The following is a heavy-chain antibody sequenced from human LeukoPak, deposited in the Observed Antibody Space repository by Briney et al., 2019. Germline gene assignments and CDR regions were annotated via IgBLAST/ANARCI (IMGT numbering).Heavy chain of an antibody. Sequence: GGSLRLSCTASGITFNNAWMSWVRLAPGKGLEWVGHIKSKTDGGTTDYAAPVKGRFTISRDYSENTLYLQLNSLKTEDTAVYFCTTGGGTADYWGQGTLVTVSS. J-gene: IGHJ4*02. CDR3: TTGGGTADY. D-gene: IGHD1-1*01. CDR2: IKSKTDGGTT. V-gene: IGHV3-15*01. CDR1: GITFNNAW.